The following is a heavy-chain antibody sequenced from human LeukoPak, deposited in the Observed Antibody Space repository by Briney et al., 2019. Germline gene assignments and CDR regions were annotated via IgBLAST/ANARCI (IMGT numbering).Heavy chain of an antibody. Sequence: GGSLRLSCAASGFTFSSYAMSWVRQAPGKGLEWVGRIKSKTDGGTTDYAAPVKGRFTISRDDSKDTLYLQMNSLKTEDTAVHYCTTGRDIVVDWGQGTLVTVSS. D-gene: IGHD2-2*01. V-gene: IGHV3-15*01. J-gene: IGHJ4*02. CDR2: IKSKTDGGTT. CDR3: TTGRDIVVD. CDR1: GFTFSSYA.